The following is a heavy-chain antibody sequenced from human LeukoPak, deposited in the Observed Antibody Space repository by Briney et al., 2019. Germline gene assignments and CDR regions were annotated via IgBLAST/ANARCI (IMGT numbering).Heavy chain of an antibody. CDR3: ARGASSSWYNPIDY. D-gene: IGHD6-13*01. CDR1: GFTFSSYA. J-gene: IGHJ4*02. CDR2: ISYDGSNK. V-gene: IGHV3-30-3*01. Sequence: PGGSLRLSCAASGFTFSSYAMDWVRQAPGKGLEWVAVISYDGSNKYYADSVKGRFTISRDNSKNTLYLQMNSLRAEDTAVYYCARGASSSWYNPIDYWGQGTLVTVSS.